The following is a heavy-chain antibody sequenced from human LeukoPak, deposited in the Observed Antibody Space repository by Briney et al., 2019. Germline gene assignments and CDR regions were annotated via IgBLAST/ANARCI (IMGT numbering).Heavy chain of an antibody. CDR3: AIQITIMVVVPYFDY. Sequence: GGSLRLSCAASGLTFSDYYMTWIRQAPGKGLEWVSFISSSGTTIYSADSVRGRFTVSRDNTKNSLFLHMNSLRAEDTAVYYCAIQITIMVVVPYFDYWGQGTLVTVSS. CDR2: ISSSGTTI. J-gene: IGHJ4*02. D-gene: IGHD3-22*01. CDR1: GLTFSDYY. V-gene: IGHV3-11*04.